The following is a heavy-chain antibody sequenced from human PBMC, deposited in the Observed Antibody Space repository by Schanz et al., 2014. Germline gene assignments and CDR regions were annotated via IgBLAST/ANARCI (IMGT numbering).Heavy chain of an antibody. D-gene: IGHD2-15*01. Sequence: QVQLLQFGGGVVQPGRSLRLSCAASGFTFSSYGMHWVRQAPGKGLEWVSDISSGSSYANYADSVKGRFTISRDNSKNTLYLQMNTLRAEDTAVYYCARDRGYCSGGSCLTFDYWGQGTLVTVSS. CDR2: ISSGSSYA. CDR1: GFTFSSYG. V-gene: IGHV3-NL1*01. CDR3: ARDRGYCSGGSCLTFDY. J-gene: IGHJ4*02.